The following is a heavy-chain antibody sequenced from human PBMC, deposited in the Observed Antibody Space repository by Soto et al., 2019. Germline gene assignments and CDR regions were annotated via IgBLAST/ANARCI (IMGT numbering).Heavy chain of an antibody. CDR2: IIPIFGTA. J-gene: IGHJ5*02. D-gene: IGHD6-13*01. V-gene: IGHV1-69*13. CDR1: GGTFSSYA. Sequence: GASVKVSCKASGGTFSSYAISWVRQAPGQGLERMGGIIPIFGTANYAQKFQGRVTITADESTSTAYMELSSLRSEGTAVYYCARRRDIAAAGTKYNWFDPWGQGTLVTVSS. CDR3: ARRRDIAAAGTKYNWFDP.